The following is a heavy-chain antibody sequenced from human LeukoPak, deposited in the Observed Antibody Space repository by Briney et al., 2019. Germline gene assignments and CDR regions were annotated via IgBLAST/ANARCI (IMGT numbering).Heavy chain of an antibody. Sequence: SQTLSLTCAISGDSVSSNSAAWNWIRQSPSRGLEWLGRTYYRSKWYNDYAVSVKSRITINPDTSKNQFSLQLNSVTPEDTAVYHCARSSVADFKVGASSFDYWGQGTLVTVSS. CDR1: GDSVSSNSAA. J-gene: IGHJ4*02. CDR3: ARSSVADFKVGASSFDY. D-gene: IGHD1-26*01. CDR2: TYYRSKWYN. V-gene: IGHV6-1*01.